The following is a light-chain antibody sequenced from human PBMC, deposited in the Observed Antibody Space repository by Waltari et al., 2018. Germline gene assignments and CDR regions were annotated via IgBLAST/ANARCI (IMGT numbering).Light chain of an antibody. Sequence: SSELTQDPTVSVAMGQTVRITCQGDSLRSYYASLYQQTPGQAPILVIFDKNKRPTGVPDRFSGSRSDNTAVLTITGAQGEEEASYYCHARDASGVGGSFGGGTKLTVL. V-gene: IGLV3-19*01. CDR3: HARDASGVGGS. CDR1: SLRSYY. J-gene: IGLJ2*01. CDR2: DKN.